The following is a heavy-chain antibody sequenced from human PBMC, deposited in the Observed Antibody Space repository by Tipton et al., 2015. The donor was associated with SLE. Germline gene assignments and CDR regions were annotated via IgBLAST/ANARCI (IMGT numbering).Heavy chain of an antibody. CDR2: ISAYNGNT. V-gene: IGHV1-18*04. J-gene: IGHJ6*02. CDR1: GYTFTNYD. D-gene: IGHD1-26*01. CDR3: ARVPIEWEPDGGYYYYGMDV. Sequence: QVQLVQSGAEVKKPGASVKVSCMASGYTFTNYDMHWVRQAPGQGLEWMGWISAYNGNTNYAQKLQGRVTMTTDTSTSTAYMELRSLRSDDTAVYYCARVPIEWEPDGGYYYYGMDVWGQGTTVTVSS.